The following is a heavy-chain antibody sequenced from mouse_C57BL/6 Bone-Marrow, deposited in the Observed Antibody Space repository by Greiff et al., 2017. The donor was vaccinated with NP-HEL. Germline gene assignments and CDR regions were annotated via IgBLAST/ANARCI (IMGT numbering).Heavy chain of an antibody. V-gene: IGHV5-6*01. CDR1: GFTFSSYG. CDR3: ASPYDYDVAWFAY. CDR2: ISSGGSYT. Sequence: EVQGVESGGDLVKPGGSLKLSCAASGFTFSSYGMSWVRQTPDKRLEWVATISSGGSYTYYPDSVKGRFTISRDNAKNTQYLQMSSLKSEDTAMYYCASPYDYDVAWFAYWGQGTLVTVSA. J-gene: IGHJ3*01. D-gene: IGHD2-4*01.